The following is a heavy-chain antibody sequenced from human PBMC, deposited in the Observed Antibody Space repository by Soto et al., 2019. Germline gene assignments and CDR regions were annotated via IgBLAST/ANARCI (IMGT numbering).Heavy chain of an antibody. Sequence: GGSLRLSCAASGFSFTNFAMSWVRQARGKGLEWVAGIGASGDITWYADSVKGRLSISRDNSKDTLYLQLNSLRFEDTAVYYCAKDDFTDRGDDYFDYWGPGTLVTVSS. CDR1: GFSFTNFA. D-gene: IGHD2-21*02. CDR3: AKDDFTDRGDDYFDY. V-gene: IGHV3-23*01. J-gene: IGHJ4*02. CDR2: IGASGDIT.